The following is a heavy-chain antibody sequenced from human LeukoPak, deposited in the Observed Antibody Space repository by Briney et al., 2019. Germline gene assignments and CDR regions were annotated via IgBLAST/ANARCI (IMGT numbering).Heavy chain of an antibody. D-gene: IGHD3-16*01. CDR1: GFTFSDYY. J-gene: IGHJ5*02. CDR3: PRDRAGDSEEFWFDP. Sequence: GGSLRLSCAASGFTFSDYYMSWIRQAPGKGLEWVSYISSSGSTIYYADSVKGRFTISRDNAKNSLYLQMNSLRAEDTAVYYCPRDRAGDSEEFWFDPWGQGTLVTVSS. V-gene: IGHV3-11*04. CDR2: ISSSGSTI.